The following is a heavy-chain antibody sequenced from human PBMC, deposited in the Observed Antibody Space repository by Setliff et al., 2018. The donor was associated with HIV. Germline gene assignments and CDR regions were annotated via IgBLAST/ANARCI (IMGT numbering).Heavy chain of an antibody. CDR3: ARAPPVSYSSGWIPSYYMDV. D-gene: IGHD6-19*01. CDR2: INWNGLST. Sequence: ASETLSLSCAASGFTFDDYGMNWVRQVPGKGLEWVSGINWNGLSTGYADSVKGRFTISRDNAKNSLYLQMNTLRTEDTALYYCARAPPVSYSSGWIPSYYMDVWGKGTTVTVSS. J-gene: IGHJ6*03. CDR1: GFTFDDYG. V-gene: IGHV3-20*04.